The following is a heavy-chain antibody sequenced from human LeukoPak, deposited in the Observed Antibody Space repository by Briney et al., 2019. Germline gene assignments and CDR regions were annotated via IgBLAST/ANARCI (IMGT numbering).Heavy chain of an antibody. CDR1: GYTFTGYY. CDR3: AREGVGCSSTRYYPRWFQH. CDR2: INPNSGGT. V-gene: IGHV1-2*02. J-gene: IGHJ1*01. D-gene: IGHD2-2*01. Sequence: ASVKVSCKASGYTFTGYYMHWVRQAPGQGLECMGWINPNSGGTNYAQKFQGRVTMTRDTSISTAYMELSRLRSDDTAVYYCAREGVGCSSTRYYPRWFQHWGQGTLVTVSS.